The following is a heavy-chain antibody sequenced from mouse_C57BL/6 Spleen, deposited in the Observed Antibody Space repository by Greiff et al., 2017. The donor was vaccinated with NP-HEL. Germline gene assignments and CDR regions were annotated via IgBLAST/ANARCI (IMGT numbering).Heavy chain of an antibody. V-gene: IGHV1-55*01. CDR1: GYTFTSYW. CDR3: ARSDYVPYYFDY. CDR2: IYPGSGST. Sequence: QVQLQQPGAELVKPGASVKMSCKASGYTFTSYWITWVKQRPGQGLEWIGDIYPGSGSTNYNEKFKSKATLTVDTSSSTAYMQLSSLTSEDSAVDYCARSDYVPYYFDYWGQGTTLTVSA. J-gene: IGHJ2*01. D-gene: IGHD2-4*01.